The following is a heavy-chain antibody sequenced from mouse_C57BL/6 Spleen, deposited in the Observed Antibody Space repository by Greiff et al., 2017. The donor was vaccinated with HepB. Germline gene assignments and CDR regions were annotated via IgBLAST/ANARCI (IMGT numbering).Heavy chain of an antibody. CDR1: GFTFSSYG. D-gene: IGHD1-1*01. V-gene: IGHV5-6*01. CDR3: ASLLYYYGSRNYYAMDY. J-gene: IGHJ4*01. Sequence: EVQGVESGGDLVKPGGSLKLSCAASGFTFSSYGMSWVRQTPDKRLEWVATISSGGSYTYYPDSVKGRFTISRDNAKNTLYLQMSSLKSEDTAMYYCASLLYYYGSRNYYAMDYWGQGTSVTVSS. CDR2: ISSGGSYT.